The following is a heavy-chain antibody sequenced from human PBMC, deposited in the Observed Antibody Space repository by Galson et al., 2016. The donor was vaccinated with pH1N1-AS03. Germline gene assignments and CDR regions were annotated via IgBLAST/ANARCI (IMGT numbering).Heavy chain of an antibody. D-gene: IGHD3-16*01. CDR2: ISASGSHI. CDR1: GFTFSTYS. V-gene: IGHV3-21*05. Sequence: SLRLSCAASGFTFSTYSMNWVRQAPGKGLEWISYISASGSHIYYVDSVKGRFSISRDNPKNSVYLQMNSLGAEDTAVYYCARRYNQLGGPIDFWGQGAQVIVSS. J-gene: IGHJ4*02. CDR3: ARRYNQLGGPIDF.